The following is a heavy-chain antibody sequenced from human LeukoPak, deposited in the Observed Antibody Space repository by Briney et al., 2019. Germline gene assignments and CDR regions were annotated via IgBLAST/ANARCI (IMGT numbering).Heavy chain of an antibody. CDR2: TIPIFGTA. CDR1: GGTFSSYA. V-gene: IGHV1-69*06. D-gene: IGHD3-9*01. Sequence: SVKVSCKASGGTFSSYAISWVRQAPGQGLEWMGGTIPIFGTANYAQKFQGRVTITADKSTSTAYMELSSLRSEGTAVYYCASRTNFDWFLAHYYYYYYMDVWGKGTTVTVSS. CDR3: ASRTNFDWFLAHYYYYYYMDV. J-gene: IGHJ6*03.